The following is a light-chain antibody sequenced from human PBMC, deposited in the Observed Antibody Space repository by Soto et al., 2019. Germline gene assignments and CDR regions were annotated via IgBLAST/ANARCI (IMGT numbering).Light chain of an antibody. J-gene: IGKJ5*01. V-gene: IGKV1-39*01. Sequence: DTQMNQSPSSLSESVGYSIAITCRASQSISSYLNWYQQKXGKAPKLLISAASILQSGVPSRFSGSGSGTDFTLTISNLQPEDFERYDCQQTYSYPITFGQGTQLEIK. CDR1: QSISSY. CDR3: QQTYSYPIT. CDR2: AAS.